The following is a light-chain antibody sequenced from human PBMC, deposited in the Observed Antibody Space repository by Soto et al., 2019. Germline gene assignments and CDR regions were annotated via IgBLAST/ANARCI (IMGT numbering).Light chain of an antibody. V-gene: IGKV1-39*01. CDR1: QSISSY. J-gene: IGKJ1*01. Sequence: DIQMTQSPSSLSASVGDRFTMTCGASQSISSYLNWYQQKPGKAPKLLIYAASSLQSGVPSRFSGSGSGTDFTLTISSLQSEDFAVYYCQQYNNWPWTFGQGTKVDI. CDR3: QQYNNWPWT. CDR2: AAS.